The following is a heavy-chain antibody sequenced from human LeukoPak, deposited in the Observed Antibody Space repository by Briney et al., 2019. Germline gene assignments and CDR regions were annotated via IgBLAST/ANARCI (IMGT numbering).Heavy chain of an antibody. D-gene: IGHD1-26*01. CDR2: ISSSSSYI. V-gene: IGHV3-21*01. Sequence: RAGGSLRLSCAASGFTFSSYSMNWVRQAPGKGLEWVSSISSSSSYIYYADSVKGRFTISRDNAKNSLYLRMNSLRAEDTAVYYCAKLLPGIVGASRAEDYWGQGTLVTVSS. CDR1: GFTFSSYS. J-gene: IGHJ4*02. CDR3: AKLLPGIVGASRAEDY.